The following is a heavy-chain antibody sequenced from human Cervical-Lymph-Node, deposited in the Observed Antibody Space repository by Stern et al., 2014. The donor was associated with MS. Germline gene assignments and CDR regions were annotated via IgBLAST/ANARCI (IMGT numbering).Heavy chain of an antibody. J-gene: IGHJ4*02. CDR2: ITHSVGST. CDR1: GYNFTTYY. V-gene: IGHV1-46*01. CDR3: AREGGGIGMVSHFDY. D-gene: IGHD3-10*01. Sequence: VQLVESGAEVKKPGASVKVSCKASGYNFTTYYMHWVRQDPGQGPEWMGVITHSVGSTSYAQKFLGRVTMTRDTSTSTVYMELSRLTSDDTAVYSCAREGGGIGMVSHFDYWGQGTLVTVSS.